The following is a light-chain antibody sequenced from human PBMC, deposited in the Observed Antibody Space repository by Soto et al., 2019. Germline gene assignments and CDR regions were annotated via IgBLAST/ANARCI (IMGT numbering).Light chain of an antibody. V-gene: IGLV1-40*01. Sequence: QSVVTQSPSVSGAPGQRVTISCTGSSSNIGAGYDVHWYQQLPGTAPKLLIYGNTNRPSGVPDRFSGSKSGTSASLAITGLRPEDEADYYCQSFDTRLSGYVFATGTKLTVL. J-gene: IGLJ1*01. CDR2: GNT. CDR3: QSFDTRLSGYV. CDR1: SSNIGAGYD.